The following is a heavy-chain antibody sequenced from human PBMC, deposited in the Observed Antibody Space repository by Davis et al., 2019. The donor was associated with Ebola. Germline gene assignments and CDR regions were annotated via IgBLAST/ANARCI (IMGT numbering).Heavy chain of an antibody. CDR2: ISSNGGST. Sequence: GESLKILCAAPGFTFSNYAMHWVRQAPGKGLEYVSGISSNGGSTHYANSVKGRFTISRDNSNNTLYLKMNSLRAEDTAVYYCAKENRLYYDIWTGSYGMDVWGKGTTVTVSS. J-gene: IGHJ6*04. V-gene: IGHV3-64*01. CDR1: GFTFSNYA. CDR3: AKENRLYYDIWTGSYGMDV. D-gene: IGHD3-9*01.